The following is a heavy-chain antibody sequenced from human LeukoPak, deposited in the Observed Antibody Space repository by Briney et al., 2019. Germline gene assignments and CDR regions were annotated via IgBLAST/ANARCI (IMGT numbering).Heavy chain of an antibody. CDR3: ARELPREVTLDY. CDR1: NFDFFSYG. CDR2: IFTDGSTT. Sequence: GGSLRLSCVASNFDFFSYGMQWVRQAPGKGLVWVSRIFTDGSTTSYADSVKGRFTISRDNAKNTLYLEMKSLRVEDTAVYYCARELPREVTLDYWGQGTLVTVST. D-gene: IGHD2-21*02. V-gene: IGHV3-74*01. J-gene: IGHJ4*01.